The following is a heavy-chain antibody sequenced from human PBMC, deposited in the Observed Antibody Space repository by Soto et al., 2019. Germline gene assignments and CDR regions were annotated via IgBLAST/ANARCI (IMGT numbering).Heavy chain of an antibody. D-gene: IGHD1-26*01. CDR1: GFTFSSSE. J-gene: IGHJ3*01. CDR2: IHPSGQPI. V-gene: IGHV3-48*03. CDR3: ARRASR. Sequence: GGSLRLSCAVSGFTFSSSEMYWVRQAPGKGLEWISYIHPSGQPIFYADSVKGRFTISRDNANNSLFLQMNSLRAEDTAVYYCARRASRWGQGTMVTVSS.